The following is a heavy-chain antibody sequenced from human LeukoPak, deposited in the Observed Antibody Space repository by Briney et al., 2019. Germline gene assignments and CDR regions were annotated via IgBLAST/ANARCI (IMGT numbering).Heavy chain of an antibody. D-gene: IGHD1/OR15-1a*01. CDR1: GFTFSNYW. V-gene: IGHV3-74*01. CDR2: IYGDGTRI. Sequence: GGSLRLSCAASGFTFSNYWMHWVRQAPGKGLVWASRIYGDGTRIAYADSVKGRFTISRDNAKSTLYLQMNSLRVEDTAVYYCARNNRDYWGQGTLVTVSS. J-gene: IGHJ4*02. CDR3: ARNNRDY.